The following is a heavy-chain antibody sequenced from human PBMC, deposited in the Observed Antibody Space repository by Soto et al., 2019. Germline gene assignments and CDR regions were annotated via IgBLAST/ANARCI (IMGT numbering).Heavy chain of an antibody. CDR3: TRANCFDY. V-gene: IGHV4-59*08. CDR2: IYYTGST. D-gene: IGHD2-8*01. CDR1: GGSINKHY. J-gene: IGHJ4*02. Sequence: QVQLQESGPGLVKPSGTLSLTCTVSGGSINKHYWSWFRQPPGMGLQWIGDIYYTGSTNYNPSLKSRVTISVDTSKTKFFLQLSSVTAADTALYYCTRANCFDYWGQGTLVTVSS.